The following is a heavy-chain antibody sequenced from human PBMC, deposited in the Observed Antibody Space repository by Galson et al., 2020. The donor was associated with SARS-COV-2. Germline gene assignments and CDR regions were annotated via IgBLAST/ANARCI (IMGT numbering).Heavy chain of an antibody. CDR2: IYDSGTT. CDR1: GGSISSSS. V-gene: IGHV4-59*01. D-gene: IGHD2-15*01. CDR3: AIGRGTGGSANNWFDP. J-gene: IGHJ5*02. Sequence: SQTLSLTCTVSGGSISSSSWTWIRQPPGRGLEWIGNIYDSGTTNYNPSLKSRVTMSVDTSKNQFSLDLRSVTAADTAVYYCAIGRGTGGSANNWFDPWGQGTLVTVSS.